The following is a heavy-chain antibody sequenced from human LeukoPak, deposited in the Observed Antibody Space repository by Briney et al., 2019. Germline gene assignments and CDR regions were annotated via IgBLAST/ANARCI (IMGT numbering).Heavy chain of an antibody. CDR1: GFTFSDYY. CDR3: ARVRDDFWSGYYNDFDY. CDR2: ISSSGSTI. D-gene: IGHD3-3*01. V-gene: IGHV3-11*01. J-gene: IGHJ4*02. Sequence: GGSLRLSCAASGFTFSDYYMSWIRQAPGKGLEWVSYISSSGSTIYYADSVKGRFTISRDNAKNLLYLQMNSLRAEDTAVYYCARVRDDFWSGYYNDFDYWGQGTLVTVSS.